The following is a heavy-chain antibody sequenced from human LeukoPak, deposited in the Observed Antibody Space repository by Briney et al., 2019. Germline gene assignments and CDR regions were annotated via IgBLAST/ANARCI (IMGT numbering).Heavy chain of an antibody. D-gene: IGHD4-17*01. J-gene: IGHJ4*02. CDR1: GGSFSGYD. Sequence: SETLSLTCAVYGGSFSGYDWSWIRQPPGKGLEWIGEINHSGSTNYNPSLKSRVTISVDTSKNQFSLKLSSVTAADTAVYYCARARRGDGHYVIDYWGQGTLVTVSS. CDR2: INHSGST. CDR3: ARARRGDGHYVIDY. V-gene: IGHV4-34*01.